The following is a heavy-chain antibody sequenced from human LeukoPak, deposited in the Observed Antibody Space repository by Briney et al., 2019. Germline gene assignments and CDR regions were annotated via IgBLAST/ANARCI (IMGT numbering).Heavy chain of an antibody. CDR1: GYTFTSYD. J-gene: IGHJ4*02. D-gene: IGHD6-19*01. CDR2: MNPNTGNT. CDR3: ARTWSQSSGEDY. Sequence: GVSVKVSCKASGYTFTSYDINWVRQATGQGLEWMGWMNPNTGNTGYAQKFQGRVTMTRNTSINTAYMELSSLRSEDTAVYYCARTWSQSSGEDYWGQGTLVTVSS. V-gene: IGHV1-8*01.